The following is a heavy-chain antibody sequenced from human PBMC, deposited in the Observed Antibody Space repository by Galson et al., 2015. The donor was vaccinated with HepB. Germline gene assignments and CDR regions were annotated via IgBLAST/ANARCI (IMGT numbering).Heavy chain of an antibody. Sequence: SCKASGYTFTSYYMHWVRQAPGQGLEWMGIINPSGGSTSYAQKLQGRVTMTRDTSTSTVYMELSSLRSEDTAVYYCARDERRGYGSGSYYPFDYWGQGTLVTVSS. V-gene: IGHV1-46*04. D-gene: IGHD3-10*01. J-gene: IGHJ4*02. CDR1: GYTFTSYY. CDR2: INPSGGST. CDR3: ARDERRGYGSGSYYPFDY.